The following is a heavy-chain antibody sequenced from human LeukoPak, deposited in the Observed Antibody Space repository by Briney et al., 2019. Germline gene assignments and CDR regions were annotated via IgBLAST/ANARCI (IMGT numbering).Heavy chain of an antibody. J-gene: IGHJ2*01. Sequence: GGSLRLSCTVSGFTVSSNSMSWVRQAPGKGLEWVSFIYSDNTHYSDSVKGRFTISRDNSKNTLYLQMNSLRAEDTAVYYCAKDTDYVWGSYRPHWYFDLWGRGTLVTVSS. D-gene: IGHD3-16*02. CDR3: AKDTDYVWGSYRPHWYFDL. V-gene: IGHV3-66*03. CDR2: IYSDNT. CDR1: GFTVSSNS.